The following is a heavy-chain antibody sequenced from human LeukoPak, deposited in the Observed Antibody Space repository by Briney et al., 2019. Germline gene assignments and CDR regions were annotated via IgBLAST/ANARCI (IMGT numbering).Heavy chain of an antibody. CDR1: GGSFSGYY. D-gene: IGHD2-2*02. Sequence: KPSETLSLTCAVYGGSFSGYYWSWIRQPPGKGLEWIGEINHSGSTNYNPSLKSRVTISVDTSKNQFSLKLSSVTAADTAVYYCASRYCSSTSCYTGDLDYYYYMDVWGKGTTVTVSS. V-gene: IGHV4-34*01. CDR3: ASRYCSSTSCYTGDLDYYYYMDV. CDR2: INHSGST. J-gene: IGHJ6*03.